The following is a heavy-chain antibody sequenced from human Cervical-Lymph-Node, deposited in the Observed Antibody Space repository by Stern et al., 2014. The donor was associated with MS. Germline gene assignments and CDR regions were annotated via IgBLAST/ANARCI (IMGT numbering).Heavy chain of an antibody. CDR3: ARCSITMGGGFDV. J-gene: IGHJ4*02. CDR2: IYHTGDT. Sequence: VQLVQSGPGLVKPSQTLSLTCSVSGDSMKKDNFYWTWIRQHPGKGLEWIGDIYHTGDTYYNPSLQSRSLVSVDTSKNQLSLELTSMTTADTAVYFCARCSITMGGGFDVWGQGTLVTVSS. D-gene: IGHD3-16*01. CDR1: GDSMKKDNFY. V-gene: IGHV4-31*03.